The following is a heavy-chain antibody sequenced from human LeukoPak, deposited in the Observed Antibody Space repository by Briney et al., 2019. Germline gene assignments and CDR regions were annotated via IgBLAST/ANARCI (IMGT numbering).Heavy chain of an antibody. CDR3: AKHGYYYDSSGYYSLVWFDY. D-gene: IGHD3-22*01. CDR2: ISGSGGST. V-gene: IGHV3-23*01. Sequence: GGSLRLSCAASGFTFSSYAMSWVRQAPGKGLEWVSAISGSGGSTYYADSVKGRFTISRDNSKNTLYLQMNSLRAEDTAVYYCAKHGYYYDSSGYYSLVWFDYWGQGTLVTVSS. J-gene: IGHJ4*02. CDR1: GFTFSSYA.